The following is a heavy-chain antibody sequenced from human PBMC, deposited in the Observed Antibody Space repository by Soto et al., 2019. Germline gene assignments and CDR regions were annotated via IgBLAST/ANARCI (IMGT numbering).Heavy chain of an antibody. CDR1: GYTFTSYD. D-gene: IGHD2-8*01. V-gene: IGHV1-8*01. Sequence: ASVKVSCKASGYTFTSYDINWVRQATGQGLEWMGWMNPNSGNTGYAQKFQGGVTMTRNTSISTAYMELSSLRSEDTAVYYCARARSYCTNGVCRSYYGMDVWGQGTTVTVSS. CDR3: ARARSYCTNGVCRSYYGMDV. J-gene: IGHJ6*02. CDR2: MNPNSGNT.